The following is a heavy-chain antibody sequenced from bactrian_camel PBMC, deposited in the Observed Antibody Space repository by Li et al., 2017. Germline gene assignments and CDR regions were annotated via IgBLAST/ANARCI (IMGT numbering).Heavy chain of an antibody. CDR1: GYRLCSTNC. CDR2: IRTGSGNT. J-gene: IGHJ6*01. D-gene: IGHD5*01. CDR3: AAQTSAVRNTDFDTDFVN. Sequence: VQLVESGGGSVQAGGSLRLSCTASGYRLCSTNCIGWFHQAPGKQREGVASIRTGSGNTYYADSVKGRFTISQDNAKNTVYLQMNSLKPEDTAMYYCAAQTSAVRNTDFDTDFVNWGQGTQVTVS. V-gene: IGHV3S63*01.